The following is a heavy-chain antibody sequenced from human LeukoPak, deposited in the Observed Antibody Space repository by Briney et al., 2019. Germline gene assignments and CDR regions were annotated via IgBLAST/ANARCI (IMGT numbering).Heavy chain of an antibody. J-gene: IGHJ3*02. Sequence: GGSLRLSCAASGFTFSSYAMSWVRQAPGKGLEWISAISGSGGSTYYADSVKGRFTISRDNSKNTLYLQMNSLRAEDTAVYYCAKDRPVGATREDAFDIWGQGTMVTVSS. CDR1: GFTFSSYA. V-gene: IGHV3-23*01. CDR3: AKDRPVGATREDAFDI. D-gene: IGHD1-26*01. CDR2: ISGSGGST.